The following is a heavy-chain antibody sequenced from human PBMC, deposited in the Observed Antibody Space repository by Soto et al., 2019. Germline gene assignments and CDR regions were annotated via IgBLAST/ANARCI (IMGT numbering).Heavy chain of an antibody. D-gene: IGHD3-10*01. CDR1: GFTFSSYA. CDR2: ISYVGSNK. Sequence: GGSLRLSCAASGFTFSSYAMHWVRQAPGKGLERGAVISYVGSNKYYADSVKGRFTISRDNSKNTLYLQMNSLRAEDTAVFYCARGGLGESGYYYGMDVWGQGTTVTVSS. CDR3: ARGGLGESGYYYGMDV. V-gene: IGHV3-30-3*01. J-gene: IGHJ6*02.